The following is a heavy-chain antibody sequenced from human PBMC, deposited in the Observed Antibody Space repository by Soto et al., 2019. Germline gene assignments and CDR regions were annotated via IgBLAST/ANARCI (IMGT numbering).Heavy chain of an antibody. CDR3: ARVGLPRGLYYFDY. CDR2: IYSGGST. V-gene: IGHV3-66*01. J-gene: IGHJ4*02. Sequence: GGSLRLSCAASGFTVSSNYMSWVRQAPGKGLEWVSVIYSGGSTSYADSVKGRFTISMDNSKNTLYLQMNSLRAEDTAVYYCARVGLPRGLYYFDYWGQGTLVTVSS. CDR1: GFTVSSNY. D-gene: IGHD3-10*01.